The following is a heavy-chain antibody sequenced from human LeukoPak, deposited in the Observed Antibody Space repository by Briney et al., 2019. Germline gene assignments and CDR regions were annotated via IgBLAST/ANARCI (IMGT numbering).Heavy chain of an antibody. CDR3: ARDSSSFNAFDI. D-gene: IGHD6-13*01. Sequence: PGGSLRLSCAASGFTFSSYAMSWVRQAPGKGLEWVSAISGSGGSTYYADSVKGRFTISRDNSKNTLYLQMNSLRAEDTAVYYCARDSSSFNAFDIWGQGTMVTVSS. V-gene: IGHV3-23*01. CDR1: GFTFSSYA. J-gene: IGHJ3*02. CDR2: ISGSGGST.